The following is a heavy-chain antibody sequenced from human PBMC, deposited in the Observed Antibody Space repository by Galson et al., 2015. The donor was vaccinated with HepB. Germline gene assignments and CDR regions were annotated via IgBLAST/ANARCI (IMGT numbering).Heavy chain of an antibody. J-gene: IGHJ4*02. CDR1: GFTFKRAW. D-gene: IGHD6-13*01. CDR2: ISSSGSTI. Sequence: SLRLSCAASGFTFKRAWMSWVRQAPGKGLEWVSYISSSGSTIYYADSVKGRFTISRDNAKNSLYLQMNSLRAEDTAVYYCARAQITAAGPDYWGQGTLVTVSS. V-gene: IGHV3-48*03. CDR3: ARAQITAAGPDY.